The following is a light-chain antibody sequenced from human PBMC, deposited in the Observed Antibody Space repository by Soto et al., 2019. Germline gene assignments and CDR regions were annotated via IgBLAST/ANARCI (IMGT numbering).Light chain of an antibody. V-gene: IGLV2-14*01. CDR2: DVS. Sequence: QSALTQPASVSGSPGQSITISCTGTSSDIGDYNYVSWYQQHPGKAPKLMICDVSNRPSGVSNRFSGSKSGNTASLTISGLQAEDEADYYCSSYTSSSTVIFGGGTKLTVL. CDR3: SSYTSSSTVI. J-gene: IGLJ2*01. CDR1: SSDIGDYNY.